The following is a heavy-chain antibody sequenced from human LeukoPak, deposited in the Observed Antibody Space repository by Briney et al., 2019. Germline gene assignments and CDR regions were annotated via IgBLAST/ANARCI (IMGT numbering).Heavy chain of an antibody. J-gene: IGHJ4*02. D-gene: IGHD4-11*01. V-gene: IGHV1-69*06. Sequence: SVKVSCKASGGTFSSYAISWVRQAPGQGLEWMGGIIPIFGTANYAQKFQGRVTITADKSTSTAYMELRSLRSDDTAVYYCARVDSRSNACDYWGQGTLVTVSS. CDR3: ARVDSRSNACDY. CDR2: IIPIFGTA. CDR1: GGTFSSYA.